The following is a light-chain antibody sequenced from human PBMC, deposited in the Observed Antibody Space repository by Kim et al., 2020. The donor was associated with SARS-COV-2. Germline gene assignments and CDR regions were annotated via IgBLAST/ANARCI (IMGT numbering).Light chain of an antibody. J-gene: IGLJ3*02. CDR1: SGHTTPA. Sequence: SGKLTGSLGSGHTTPATAWHQRRPEKGPRYLLTLKSDGSDSKGDGIPDRFSGSRSGAERYLPISGLQSDDEADYSCKTWGIGIWVFGGGTQLTVL. CDR2: LKSDGSD. CDR3: KTWGIGIWV. V-gene: IGLV4-69*01.